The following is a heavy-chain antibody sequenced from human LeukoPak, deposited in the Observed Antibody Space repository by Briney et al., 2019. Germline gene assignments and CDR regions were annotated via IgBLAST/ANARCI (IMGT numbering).Heavy chain of an antibody. Sequence: GESLKISCKGSGYSFSSYWIGWVRQMPGKGLEWMGIIFPGDSDTRYSPSFQGHVTISADKSISTAYMQWNSLKASDTAMYFCARRNDYYGLYVWGQGTTVTVSS. V-gene: IGHV5-51*01. CDR1: GYSFSSYW. CDR2: IFPGDSDT. J-gene: IGHJ6*02. CDR3: ARRNDYYGLYV. D-gene: IGHD2-8*01.